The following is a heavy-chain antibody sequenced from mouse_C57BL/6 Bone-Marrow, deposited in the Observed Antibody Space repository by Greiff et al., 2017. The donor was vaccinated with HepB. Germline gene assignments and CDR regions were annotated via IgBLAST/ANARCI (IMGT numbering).Heavy chain of an antibody. CDR3: AKAHYYGYDGGYAMDD. D-gene: IGHD2-2*01. CDR2: ISNGGGST. V-gene: IGHV5-12*01. Sequence: EVQVVESGGGLVQPGGSLKLSCAASGFTFSDYYMYWVRQTPEKRLEWVAYISNGGGSTYYPDTVKGRITISRDNAKNNLYLQMSRLKSEDTAMYYCAKAHYYGYDGGYAMDDWGQGTTVTVAS. J-gene: IGHJ4*01. CDR1: GFTFSDYY.